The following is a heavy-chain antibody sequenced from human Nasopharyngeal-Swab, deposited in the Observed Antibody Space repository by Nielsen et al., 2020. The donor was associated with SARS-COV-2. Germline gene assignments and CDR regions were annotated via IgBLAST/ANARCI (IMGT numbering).Heavy chain of an antibody. J-gene: IGHJ4*02. Sequence: GESLKISCAASGFTFSSYAMHWVRQAPGKGLEWVAVISYDGSNKYCADSVKGRFTISRDNSKNTLYLQMNSLRAEDTAVYYCARDPLSSSWYTIDYWGQGTLVTVSS. CDR2: ISYDGSNK. CDR1: GFTFSSYA. D-gene: IGHD6-13*01. CDR3: ARDPLSSSWYTIDY. V-gene: IGHV3-30-3*01.